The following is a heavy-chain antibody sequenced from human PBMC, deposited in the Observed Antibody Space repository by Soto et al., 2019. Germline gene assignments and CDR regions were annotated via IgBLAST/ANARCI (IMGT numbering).Heavy chain of an antibody. V-gene: IGHV3-21*01. CDR3: ARDYLWFGELLTDPYYYGMDV. D-gene: IGHD3-10*01. CDR1: GFNFRNLS. J-gene: IGHJ6*02. Sequence: GVPKRHPNTASGFNFRNLSMHCVRQTTRKGLEWVSSISSSSSYIYYADSVKGRFTISRDNAKNSLYLQMNSLRAEDTAVYYCARDYLWFGELLTDPYYYGMDVWGQGTTVTVSS. CDR2: ISSSSSYI.